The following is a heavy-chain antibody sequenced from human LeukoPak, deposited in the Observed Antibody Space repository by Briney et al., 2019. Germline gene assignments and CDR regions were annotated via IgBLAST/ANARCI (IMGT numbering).Heavy chain of an antibody. J-gene: IGHJ4*02. D-gene: IGHD6-13*01. CDR2: ISGSGDST. CDR3: ARGSSWYDY. V-gene: IGHV3-23*01. CDR1: GFTFNNYA. Sequence: GGSLRLSCAASGFTFNNYAMNWVRQAPGKGLEWVSIISGSGDSTYYANSVKGRFTISRDNSKNTLYLQMNSLRAEDTAVYYCARGSSWYDYWDQGTLVTVSS.